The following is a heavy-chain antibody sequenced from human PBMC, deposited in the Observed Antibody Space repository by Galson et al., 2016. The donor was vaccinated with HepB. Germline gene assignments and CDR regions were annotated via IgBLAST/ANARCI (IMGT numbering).Heavy chain of an antibody. Sequence: SETLSLTCAVSGDSINNRNWWSWVRQAPGKGLQWIGEVYHTGSTNYDPSLRSRVRISVDKSKNEISLNLTSVTAADTAVYYCARVPGKVSTRPPYHFYYYAMDCGGPGTTVVVSS. D-gene: IGHD4-23*01. V-gene: IGHV4-4*02. CDR1: GDSINNRNW. CDR2: VYHTGST. CDR3: ARVPGKVSTRPPYHFYYYAMDC. J-gene: IGHJ6*02.